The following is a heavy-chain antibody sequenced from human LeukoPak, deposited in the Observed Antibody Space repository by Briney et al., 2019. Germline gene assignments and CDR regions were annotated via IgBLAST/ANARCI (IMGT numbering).Heavy chain of an antibody. D-gene: IGHD3-9*01. Sequence: GGSLRLSCAASGFTFSSYGMHWVRQAPGKGLEWVAFIRYDESNKYYADSVKGRFTISRDNSKNTLYLQMNGLRAEDTAVYYCARSYDWAIFQYGGQGTLVTVSS. CDR3: ARSYDWAIFQY. CDR2: IRYDESNK. J-gene: IGHJ4*02. CDR1: GFTFSSYG. V-gene: IGHV3-30*02.